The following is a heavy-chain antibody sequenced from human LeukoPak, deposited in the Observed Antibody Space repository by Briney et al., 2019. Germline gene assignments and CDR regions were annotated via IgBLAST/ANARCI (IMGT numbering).Heavy chain of an antibody. CDR1: GGTFSSYA. D-gene: IGHD3-3*02. CDR3: ARFTPRLSREKFDY. V-gene: IGHV1-18*01. J-gene: IGHJ4*02. CDR2: ISAYIGNT. Sequence: GASVKVSCKASGGTFSSYAISWVRQAPGQGLEWMGWISAYIGNTYYAQKFQGRVTMTTDTSTTTAYMELRSLRSDDTGVYYCARFTPRLSREKFDYWGQGTLVTVSS.